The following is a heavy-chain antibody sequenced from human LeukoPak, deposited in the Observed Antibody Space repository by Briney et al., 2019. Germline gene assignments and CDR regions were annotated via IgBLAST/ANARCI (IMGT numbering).Heavy chain of an antibody. CDR2: ISGSGGST. CDR3: PKLHIVLRFHYYDGSVLYIDY. CDR1: GFTFSSYG. D-gene: IGHD3-22*01. V-gene: IGHV3-23*01. J-gene: IGHJ4*02. Sequence: GGSLRLSCAASGFTFSSYGMSWVRQAPGKGLEWVSAISGSGGSTYYADSVKGRFTISRDNSKNTLYLQMNSLRAEDTPVYYGPKLHIVLRFHYYDGSVLYIDYWGQGTLVTVSS.